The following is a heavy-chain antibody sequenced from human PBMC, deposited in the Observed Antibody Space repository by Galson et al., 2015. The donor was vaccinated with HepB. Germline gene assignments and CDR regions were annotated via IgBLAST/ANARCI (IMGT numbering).Heavy chain of an antibody. Sequence: SLRLSCAASGFTFSNYAMSWVRQAPGKGLEWVTSISGAGGSTYYADSVKGRFTISRDNSKNTLYLQMNSLRAEDTAVYYCAKPRYTSGWILDYWGQGTLVTVSS. V-gene: IGHV3-23*01. D-gene: IGHD6-19*01. CDR1: GFTFSNYA. CDR3: AKPRYTSGWILDY. J-gene: IGHJ4*02. CDR2: ISGAGGST.